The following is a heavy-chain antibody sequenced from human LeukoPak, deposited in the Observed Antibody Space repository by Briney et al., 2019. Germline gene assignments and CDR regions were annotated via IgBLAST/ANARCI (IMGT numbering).Heavy chain of an antibody. V-gene: IGHV1-69*04. D-gene: IGHD3-22*01. CDR3: ARASYYYDGLDS. J-gene: IGHJ4*02. CDR2: IIPILGIA. CDR1: GGTFSSYA. Sequence: SVKVSCKASGGTFSSYAISWVRQAPGQGLEWMGRIIPILGIANYAQKFQGRVTITADKSTSTAYMELSSLRSEDTAVYYCARASYYYDGLDSWGQGTLVTVSS.